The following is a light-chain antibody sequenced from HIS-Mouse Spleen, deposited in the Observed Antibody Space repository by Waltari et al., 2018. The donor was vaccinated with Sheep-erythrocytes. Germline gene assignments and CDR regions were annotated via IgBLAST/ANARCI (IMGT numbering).Light chain of an antibody. J-gene: IGKJ1*01. CDR3: QQYNNWPET. Sequence: EIVMTQSPATLSVSQGERATLSCRASQSVSSNLAWYQQKPGQAPRLLIYGASTRATGIPARFSGSGSGTDFTLTISSIQSEDFAVYFCQQYNNWPETFGQGTKVEIK. CDR2: GAS. CDR1: QSVSSN. V-gene: IGKV3-15*01.